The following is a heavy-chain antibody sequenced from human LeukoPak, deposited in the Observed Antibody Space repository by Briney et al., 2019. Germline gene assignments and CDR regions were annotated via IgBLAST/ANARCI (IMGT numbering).Heavy chain of an antibody. CDR3: ARDNGLNWFDP. J-gene: IGHJ5*02. CDR2: IYSGGGGTT. V-gene: IGHV3-53*01. Sequence: PGGSLRLSCAASGFTVSTIYMTWIRQAPGKGLEWVSVIYSGGGGTTHYADSVKGRFTISRDNSKNTVSLQMNSLTAEDTAIYYCARDNGLNWFDPWGQGTLVTVSS. CDR1: GFTVSTIY.